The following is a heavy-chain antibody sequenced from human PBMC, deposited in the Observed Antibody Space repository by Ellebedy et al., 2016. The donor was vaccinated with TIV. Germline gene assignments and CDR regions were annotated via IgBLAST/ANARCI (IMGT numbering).Heavy chain of an antibody. CDR3: AKANDFWSGYLDY. CDR2: ISWNSGSI. D-gene: IGHD3-3*01. Sequence: GGSLRLXXAASGFTFDDYAMHWVRQAPGKGLEWVSGISWNSGSIGYADSVKGRFTISRDNAKNSLYLQMNSLRAEDTALYYCAKANDFWSGYLDYWGQGTLVTVSS. J-gene: IGHJ4*02. V-gene: IGHV3-9*01. CDR1: GFTFDDYA.